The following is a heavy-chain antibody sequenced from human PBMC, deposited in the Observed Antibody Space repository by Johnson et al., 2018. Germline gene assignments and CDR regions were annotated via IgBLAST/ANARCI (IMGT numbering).Heavy chain of an antibody. CDR2: ISWNSGSI. D-gene: IGHD5-24*01. Sequence: QLVESGGGLIQPGRSLRLSCAASGFTFDDYAMHWVRQAPGKGLEWVSGISWNSGSIGYADSVKGRFTISRDNAKNSLYLQMNSLRAEDTAVYYCARAPGWLQLSALDIWGQGTMVTVSS. CDR3: ARAPGWLQLSALDI. J-gene: IGHJ3*02. V-gene: IGHV3-9*01. CDR1: GFTFDDYA.